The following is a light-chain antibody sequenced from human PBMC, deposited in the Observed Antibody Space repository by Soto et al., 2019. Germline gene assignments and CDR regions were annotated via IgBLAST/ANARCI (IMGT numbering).Light chain of an antibody. J-gene: IGKJ1*01. V-gene: IGKV1-5*01. Sequence: DIPMTQSPSTLSASVGDRVTITCRASQSISVWLAWYQQKAGEAPKLLIYDVASLKSGVPSRFSGSGYGTECTLTINSLQPDDIATYYCQQYYTTEGTFGQGTKVEF. CDR1: QSISVW. CDR2: DVA. CDR3: QQYYTTEGT.